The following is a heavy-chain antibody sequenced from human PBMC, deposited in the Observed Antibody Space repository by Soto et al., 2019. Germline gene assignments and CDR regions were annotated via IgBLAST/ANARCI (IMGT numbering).Heavy chain of an antibody. CDR2: IYYSGST. V-gene: IGHV4-31*03. CDR3: ARKHCSSTSCYGTFDY. CDR1: GGSISSGGYY. J-gene: IGHJ4*02. Sequence: QVQLQESRPGLVKPSQTLSLTCTVSGGSISSGGYYWSWIRQHPGKGLEWIGYIYYSGSTYYNPSLKSRVTISVDTSKNQFSLKLSSVTAADTAVYYCARKHCSSTSCYGTFDYWGQGTLVTVSS. D-gene: IGHD2-2*01.